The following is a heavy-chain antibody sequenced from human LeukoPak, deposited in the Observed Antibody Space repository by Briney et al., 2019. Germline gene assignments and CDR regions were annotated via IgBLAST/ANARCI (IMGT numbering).Heavy chain of an antibody. Sequence: PGGSLRLSCAASGFTFSSYEMNWVRQAPGKGLEWVSYISSSGSTIYYADSVKGRFTISRDNAKNSLHLQMNSLRAEDTAVYYCARDPTYGSGSYDYWGQGTLVTVSS. CDR3: ARDPTYGSGSYDY. CDR1: GFTFSSYE. V-gene: IGHV3-48*03. CDR2: ISSSGSTI. D-gene: IGHD3-10*01. J-gene: IGHJ4*02.